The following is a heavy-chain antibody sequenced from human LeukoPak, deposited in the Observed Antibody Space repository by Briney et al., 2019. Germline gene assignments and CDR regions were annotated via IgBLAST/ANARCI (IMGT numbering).Heavy chain of an antibody. CDR1: GGSVSSGSYY. Sequence: SETLSLTCTVSGGSVSSGSYYWSWIRQPPGKGLEWIGYIYYSGSTNYNPSLKSRVTISVDTSKNQFSLKLSSVTAADTAVYYCARSMGTYNYGSGQKGYPPPHAFDIWGQGTMVTVSS. V-gene: IGHV4-61*01. D-gene: IGHD3-10*01. CDR2: IYYSGST. CDR3: ARSMGTYNYGSGQKGYPPPHAFDI. J-gene: IGHJ3*02.